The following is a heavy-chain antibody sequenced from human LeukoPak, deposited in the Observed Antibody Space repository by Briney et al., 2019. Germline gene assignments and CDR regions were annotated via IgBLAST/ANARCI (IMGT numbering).Heavy chain of an antibody. V-gene: IGHV3-48*02. Sequence: PGGSLRLSCAASGFTFSSYSINRVRQAPGKGLEWLSYISGTSGTIYYADSVKGRFIISRDNAKNSLYLQMNSLRDEDTAVYYCARDQAFDWSFDYWGQGTLVTVSS. D-gene: IGHD3-9*01. CDR3: ARDQAFDWSFDY. CDR2: ISGTSGTI. J-gene: IGHJ4*02. CDR1: GFTFSSYS.